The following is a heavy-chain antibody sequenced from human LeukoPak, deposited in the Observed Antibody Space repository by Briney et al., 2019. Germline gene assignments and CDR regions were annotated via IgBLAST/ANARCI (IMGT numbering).Heavy chain of an antibody. D-gene: IGHD2-21*01. CDR1: GFTFSSYG. V-gene: IGHV3-33*01. Sequence: GGSLRLSCVASGFTFSSYGMHWVRQAPGKGLEWVAVIWYDGTNKYYADSVKGRFTISRDSPKNTLYLQMNSLRAEDTAVYYCITPLPYSAQGGQGTLVTVSS. CDR3: ITPLPYSAQ. J-gene: IGHJ4*02. CDR2: IWYDGTNK.